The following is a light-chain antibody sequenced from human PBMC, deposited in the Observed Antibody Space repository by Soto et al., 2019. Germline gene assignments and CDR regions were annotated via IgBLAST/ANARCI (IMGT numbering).Light chain of an antibody. J-gene: IGLJ1*01. V-gene: IGLV2-14*01. CDR2: DVS. Sequence: QSVLTQPASVSGSPGQSITISRTGSDVGGYNYVSWYQQHPGKAPKLMIYDVSNRPSGVSNRFSGSKSGNTASLTISGLQVEDEADYYCRSYTNSNTRVFGTGTKGIVL. CDR3: RSYTNSNTRV. CDR1: SDVGGYNY.